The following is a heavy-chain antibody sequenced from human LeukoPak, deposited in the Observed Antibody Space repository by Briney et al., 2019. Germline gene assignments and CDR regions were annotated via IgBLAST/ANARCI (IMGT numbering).Heavy chain of an antibody. V-gene: IGHV4-39*01. CDR3: ARPRGIAAAGDY. J-gene: IGHJ4*02. D-gene: IGHD6-13*01. CDR2: IYYSGST. Sequence: ETLSLTCTVSGGSISSYYWGWIRQPPGKGLEWIGSIYYSGSTYYNPSLKSRVTISVDTSKNQFSLKLSSVTAADTAVYYCARPRGIAAAGDYWGQGTLVTVSS. CDR1: GGSISSYY.